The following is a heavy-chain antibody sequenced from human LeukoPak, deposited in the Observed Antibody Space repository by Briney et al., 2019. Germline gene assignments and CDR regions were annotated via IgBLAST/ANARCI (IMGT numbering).Heavy chain of an antibody. Sequence: GGSLRLSCAASGFTFSSCALSWVRQAPGKGLGWVSSISDSGESTNYADSVKGRFTISRDNSKNTLYLQMKSLRAEDTAVYYCAKAVGGNSDYWGQGTLVTVSS. CDR1: GFTFSSCA. CDR3: AKAVGGNSDY. D-gene: IGHD4-23*01. J-gene: IGHJ4*02. V-gene: IGHV3-23*01. CDR2: ISDSGEST.